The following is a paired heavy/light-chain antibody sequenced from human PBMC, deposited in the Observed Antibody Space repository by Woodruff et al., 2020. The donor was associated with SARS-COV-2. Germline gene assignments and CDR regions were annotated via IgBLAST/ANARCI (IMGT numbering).Light chain of an antibody. CDR1: QSVSSY. V-gene: IGKV3-11*01. Sequence: EIVLTQSPATLSLSPGERATLSCRASQSVSSYLAWYQQKPGQAPRLLIYDASNRATGIPARFSGSGSGTDFTLTISSLEPEDFAVYYCQQRSNWPRGTFGQGTKVEIK. J-gene: IGKJ1*01. CDR2: DAS. CDR3: QQRSNWPRGT.
Heavy chain of an antibody. CDR1: GFTFDDYA. J-gene: IGHJ6*03. CDR2: ISWDGGST. CDR3: AKDGGYCSSTSCYYYYYMDV. D-gene: IGHD2-2*01. Sequence: EVQLVESGGVVVQPGGSLRLSCAASGFTFDDYAMHWVRQAPGKGLEWVSLISWDGGSTYYADSVKGRFTISRDNSKNSLYLQMNSLRAEDTALYYCAKDGGYCSSTSCYYYYYMDVWGKGTTVTVSS. V-gene: IGHV3-43D*03.